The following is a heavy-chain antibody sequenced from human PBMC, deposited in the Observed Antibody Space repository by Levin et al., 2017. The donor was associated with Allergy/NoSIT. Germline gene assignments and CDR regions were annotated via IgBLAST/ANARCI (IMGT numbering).Heavy chain of an antibody. Sequence: SETLSLTCTVSGGSISSGGYYWSWIRQHPGKGLEWIGYIYDSGSTYYNPSLKSRITISVDTSKNQFSLKLSSVTAADTAVYYCARGSDRRVRPYYYGSGKDYYYMDVWGKGTTVTVSS. V-gene: IGHV4-31*03. CDR2: IYDSGST. D-gene: IGHD3-10*01. CDR1: GGSISSGGYY. J-gene: IGHJ6*03. CDR3: ARGSDRRVRPYYYGSGKDYYYMDV.